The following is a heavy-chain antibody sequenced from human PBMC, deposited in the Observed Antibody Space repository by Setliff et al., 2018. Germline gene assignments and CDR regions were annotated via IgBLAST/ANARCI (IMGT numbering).Heavy chain of an antibody. CDR2: INHSGST. V-gene: IGHV4-34*01. CDR1: GGSFSTYY. Sequence: SETLSLTCAVYGGSFSTYYWIWIRQPPGKGLEWIGEINHSGSTHYNPSLKSRVTLSVDTSKNQFSLKLSSVTAADTAVYYCARREGDGYNFWSGYYSPGGYYYGMDVWGQGTTVTVSS. J-gene: IGHJ6*02. CDR3: ARREGDGYNFWSGYYSPGGYYYGMDV. D-gene: IGHD3-3*01.